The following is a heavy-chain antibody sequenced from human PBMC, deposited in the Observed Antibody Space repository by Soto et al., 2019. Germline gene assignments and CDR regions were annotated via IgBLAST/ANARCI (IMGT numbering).Heavy chain of an antibody. CDR2: INPNSGGP. Sequence: ASVKVSCKTSGYNFTAYYIHWVRQAPGQGLEWMAWINPNSGGPHYAQKFQGRVTVTSDTSISTAYMELSGLTSDDTAVYYCARSCYDFWSGYHCSWGQGTRVTVSS. CDR1: GYNFTAYY. CDR3: ARSCYDFWSGYHCS. D-gene: IGHD3-3*01. V-gene: IGHV1-2*02. J-gene: IGHJ5*02.